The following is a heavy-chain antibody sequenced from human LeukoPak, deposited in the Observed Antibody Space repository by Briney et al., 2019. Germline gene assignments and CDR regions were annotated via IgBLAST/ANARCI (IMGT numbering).Heavy chain of an antibody. CDR2: INPKNGGT. J-gene: IGHJ4*02. D-gene: IGHD6-25*01. CDR1: GYNFAHN. V-gene: IGHV1-2*02. CDR3: VVSIQAAAIPAFDS. Sequence: ASVTVSCKASGYNFAHNIHWVRQAPGQGHEFMGWINPKNGGTKYAQNFQGRVTMTRDTSISTVYMELRSLGSDDTAVYYCVVSIQAAAIPAFDSWGQGTLVTVSS.